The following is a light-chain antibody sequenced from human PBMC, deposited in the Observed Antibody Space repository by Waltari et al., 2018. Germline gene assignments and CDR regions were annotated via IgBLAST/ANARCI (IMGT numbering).Light chain of an antibody. J-gene: IGLJ2*01. Sequence: QSALTQPPSAAGSPGPSVTISCPGTSGDVGRYNSVPWYQQHPGKAPKLVIFEVTKRPSGVPDRFSGSKSGNTASLTVSGLQADDEAYYYCSSYVGRNNVIFGGGT. V-gene: IGLV2-8*01. CDR3: SSYVGRNNVI. CDR2: EVT. CDR1: SGDVGRYNS.